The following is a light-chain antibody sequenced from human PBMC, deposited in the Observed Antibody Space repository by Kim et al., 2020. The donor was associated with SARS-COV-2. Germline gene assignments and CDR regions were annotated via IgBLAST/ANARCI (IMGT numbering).Light chain of an antibody. Sequence: SYELTQPPSVSVSPGQTASITCSGYELGDKYVCWYQQKPGQSPALVIYHDNKWPSGIPGRFSGSNSGNTATLTISGTQALDEAVYYCQAWDRSTSTWVFGGGTQLTVL. V-gene: IGLV3-1*01. CDR1: ELGDKY. CDR3: QAWDRSTSTWV. CDR2: HDN. J-gene: IGLJ3*02.